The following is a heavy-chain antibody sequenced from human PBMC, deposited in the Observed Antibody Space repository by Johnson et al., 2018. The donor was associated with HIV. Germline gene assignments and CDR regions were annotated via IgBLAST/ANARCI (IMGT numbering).Heavy chain of an antibody. Sequence: QVQLVESGGGVVRPGGSLRLSCAASGFTFDDFGMGWVRQAPGKGLEWVAVISSDGGAEYYADSVKGRFTISRDNSNNTLYLQMSSLRVEDTAVYVCARGRISMTVVDLRGGGFDIWGQGTKVTVSS. J-gene: IGHJ3*02. CDR1: GFTFDDFG. D-gene: IGHD3-22*01. V-gene: IGHV3-33*08. CDR3: ARGRISMTVVDLRGGGFDI. CDR2: ISSDGGAE.